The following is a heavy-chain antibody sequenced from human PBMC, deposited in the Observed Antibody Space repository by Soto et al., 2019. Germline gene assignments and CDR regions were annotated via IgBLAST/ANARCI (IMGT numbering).Heavy chain of an antibody. CDR3: ARGVQSFRITVGGYYFAY. CDR2: IYHSGST. Sequence: TLSLTCAVSGGSISSGGYSWSWIRQQPGKGLEWIGYIYHSGSTYYNPSLKSRVTISVDRSKNQFSLKLSSVTAADTAVYYCARGVQSFRITVGGYYFAYRGQRTLDTVCS. CDR1: GGSISSGGYS. D-gene: IGHD3-16*01. V-gene: IGHV4-30-2*01. J-gene: IGHJ4*02.